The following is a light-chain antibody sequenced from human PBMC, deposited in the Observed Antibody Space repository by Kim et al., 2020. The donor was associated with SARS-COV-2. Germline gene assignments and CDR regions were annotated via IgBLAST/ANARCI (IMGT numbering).Light chain of an antibody. J-gene: IGLJ2*01. V-gene: IGLV3-21*04. CDR3: QVWDRSSGHVV. CDR1: NIGSKS. Sequence: SYELTQPPSVSVAPGKTARITCGGNNIGSKSVHWYQQKPGQAPVLVIYYNSDRPSGIPERFSGSNSGNTATLTISRVEAGDEADYYCQVWDRSSGHVVFG. CDR2: YNS.